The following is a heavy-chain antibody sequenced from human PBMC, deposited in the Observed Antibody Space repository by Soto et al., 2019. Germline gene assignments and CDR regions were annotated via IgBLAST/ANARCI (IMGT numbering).Heavy chain of an antibody. D-gene: IGHD4-17*01. CDR1: GYTFTSYD. J-gene: IGHJ4*02. CDR3: ARRTGDYGRLDY. CDR2: MNPNSGNT. Sequence: QVQLVQSGAEVKKPGASVKVSCKASGYTFTSYDINWVRQATGQGLEWMGWMNPNSGNTDYAQKFRGRVTMTRDTSIRTAYMERSGLTSADPAGYCCARRTGDYGRLDYWGLGTLVTVSS. V-gene: IGHV1-8*01.